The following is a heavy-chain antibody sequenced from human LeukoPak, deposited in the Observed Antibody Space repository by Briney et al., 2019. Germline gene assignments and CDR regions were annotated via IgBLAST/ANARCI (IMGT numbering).Heavy chain of an antibody. J-gene: IGHJ4*02. D-gene: IGHD4-17*01. CDR1: GFIFNSYE. Sequence: GGSLRLSCAASGFIFNSYEMNWVRQAPGKGLKWVAFISGSGNSIYYADSMKGRLTISRDNAKNSLYLHMSSLRAEDTAVYYCAGDNIENGDLDYLDYWGQGTLVTVSS. CDR3: AGDNIENGDLDYLDY. CDR2: ISGSGNSI. V-gene: IGHV3-48*03.